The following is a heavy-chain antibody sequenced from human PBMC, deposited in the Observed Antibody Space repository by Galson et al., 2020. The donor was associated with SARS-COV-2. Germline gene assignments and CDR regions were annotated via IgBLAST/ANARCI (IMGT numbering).Heavy chain of an antibody. CDR3: ARAGEVVVVVATDYYGMDV. CDR1: GYTFTSYG. CDR2: ISAYTGNT. V-gene: IGHV1-18*01. D-gene: IGHD2-15*01. Sequence: ASVKVSCKASGYTFTSYGISWVRQAPGQGLEWMGWISAYTGNTNYAQNLQGRVTMTTDTSTSTAYMEMRSLSSDDTAVYYCARAGEVVVVVATDYYGMDVWGQGTTVTVSS. J-gene: IGHJ6*02.